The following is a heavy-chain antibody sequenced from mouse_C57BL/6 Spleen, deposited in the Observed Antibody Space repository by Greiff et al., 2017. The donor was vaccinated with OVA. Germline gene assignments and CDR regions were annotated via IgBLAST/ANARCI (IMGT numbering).Heavy chain of an antibody. CDR2: IDPSDSYT. D-gene: IGHD2-5*01. V-gene: IGHV1-59*01. J-gene: IGHJ4*01. Sequence: QVQLQQPGAELVRPGTSVKLSCKASGYTFTSYWMHWVKQRPGQGLEWIGVIDPSDSYTNYNQKFKGKATLTVDTSSSTAYVQLSSLTSEYAAVYYCARSSNTPYAMDYWGQGTTLTVSS. CDR3: ARSSNTPYAMDY. CDR1: GYTFTSYW.